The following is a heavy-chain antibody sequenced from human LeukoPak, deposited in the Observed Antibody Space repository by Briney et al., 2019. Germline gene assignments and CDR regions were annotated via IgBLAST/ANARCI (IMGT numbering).Heavy chain of an antibody. J-gene: IGHJ4*02. Sequence: GGSLRLSCAASGFTFSSYGMSWVRQAPGKGLEWVSAISGSGGSTYYADSAKGQFTISRDNSKNTLYLQMNSLRAEDTAVYYCAKDRGPYYDSSGYYDYWGQGTLVTVSS. V-gene: IGHV3-23*01. CDR3: AKDRGPYYDSSGYYDY. CDR1: GFTFSSYG. CDR2: ISGSGGST. D-gene: IGHD3-22*01.